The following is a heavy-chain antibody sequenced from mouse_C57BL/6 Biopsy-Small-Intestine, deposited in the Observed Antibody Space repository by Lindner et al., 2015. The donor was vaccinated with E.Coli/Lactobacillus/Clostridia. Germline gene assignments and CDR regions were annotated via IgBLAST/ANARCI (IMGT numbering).Heavy chain of an antibody. CDR2: SDPKSGAT. CDR3: ARVGPTFPFDS. V-gene: IGHV1-72*01. CDR1: GYTFTGYD. Sequence: SVKVSCKTSGYTFTGYDIHWVRQAPGQGFEWMGRSDPKSGATYFAQKFQDRLTLPMDRSTATVYMELTRLTSDDTAVYYCARVGPTFPFDSWGQGTLVIVSS. J-gene: IGHJ4*01. D-gene: IGHD2-10*01.